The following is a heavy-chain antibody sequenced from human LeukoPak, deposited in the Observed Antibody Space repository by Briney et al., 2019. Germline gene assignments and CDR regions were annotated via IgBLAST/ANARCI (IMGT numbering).Heavy chain of an antibody. CDR3: ARRAELGMRYFDY. CDR1: GYIFTDFW. D-gene: IGHD3-16*01. Sequence: GESLKISCQGPGYIFTDFWIGWVRQMPGKGLEWMAIIYCDGSKTIYSPSFQTQVTISVDKSTNTAYLQWTSLKVSDTAIYFCARRAELGMRYFDYWGQGTLVTVSS. J-gene: IGHJ4*02. V-gene: IGHV5-51*01. CDR2: IYCDGSKT.